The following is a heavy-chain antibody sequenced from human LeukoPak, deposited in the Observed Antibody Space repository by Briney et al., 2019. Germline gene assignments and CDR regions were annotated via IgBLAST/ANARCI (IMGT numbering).Heavy chain of an antibody. CDR1: GGSFSGYY. J-gene: IGHJ4*02. V-gene: IGHV3-7*04. Sequence: PSETLSLTCAVYGGSFSGYYWSWIRQPPGKGLEWVANINQDGSKKYYVDSVKGRFTISRDNVKNSVYLQMNSLRAEDTAVYSCARAVAAADSYWGRGTLVTVSS. D-gene: IGHD6-13*01. CDR3: ARAVAAADSY. CDR2: INQDGSKK.